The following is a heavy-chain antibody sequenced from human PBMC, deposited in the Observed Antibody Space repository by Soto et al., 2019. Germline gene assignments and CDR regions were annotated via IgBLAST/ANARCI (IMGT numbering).Heavy chain of an antibody. D-gene: IGHD2-8*01. Sequence: GGCLRLSCAASGFTLRNKFLSWVRQAPGKGLDWVSGITGSGRDTYYADSVKGRFTISRDNSKNMVFLQMNSLRDEDTALYYCAKNGLDNSPSAIDSWGPGTLVSVSS. J-gene: IGHJ4*02. V-gene: IGHV3-23*01. CDR1: GFTLRNKF. CDR2: ITGSGRDT. CDR3: AKNGLDNSPSAIDS.